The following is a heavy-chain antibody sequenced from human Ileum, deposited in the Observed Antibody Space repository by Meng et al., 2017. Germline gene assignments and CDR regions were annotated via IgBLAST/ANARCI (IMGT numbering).Heavy chain of an antibody. CDR1: GFTFGDYA. CDR3: SRRRPTYGVDS. J-gene: IGHJ4*02. CDR2: IRSKSNGETT. D-gene: IGHD3-10*01. V-gene: IGHV3-49*03. Sequence: GESLKISCTASGFTFGDYAVIWFRQTPGKGLEWVGFIRSKSNGETTQYAASVKDRFTISRDDSKSIAYLQMNSLKTEDTAVYYCSRRRPTYGVDSWGQGTLVTVSS.